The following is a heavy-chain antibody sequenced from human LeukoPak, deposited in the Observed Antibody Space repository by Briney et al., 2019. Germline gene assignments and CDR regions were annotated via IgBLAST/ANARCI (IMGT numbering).Heavy chain of an antibody. Sequence: SETLSLTCAVYGGSFSGYYWSWIRQPPGKGLEWIGEINHSGSTNYNPSLKSRVTISVDTSKNQFSLKLSSVTAADTAVYYCATVNDYRAFDIWGQGTMVTDSS. CDR1: GGSFSGYY. D-gene: IGHD4-11*01. CDR3: ATVNDYRAFDI. CDR2: INHSGST. V-gene: IGHV4-34*01. J-gene: IGHJ3*02.